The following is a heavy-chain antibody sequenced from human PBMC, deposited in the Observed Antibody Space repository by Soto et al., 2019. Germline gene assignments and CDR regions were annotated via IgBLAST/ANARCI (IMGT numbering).Heavy chain of an antibody. D-gene: IGHD5-12*01. Sequence: ASVKVSCKASGYTFTSYAMHWVRQAPGQRLEWMGWINAGNGNTKYSQKFQGRVTITRDTSASTAYMELSSVTAADTAVYYCARAGTGGYSGYDVARTYWFDPWGQGTLVTVSS. V-gene: IGHV1-3*01. J-gene: IGHJ5*02. CDR1: GYTFTSYA. CDR3: ARAGTGGYSGYDVARTYWFDP. CDR2: INAGNGNT.